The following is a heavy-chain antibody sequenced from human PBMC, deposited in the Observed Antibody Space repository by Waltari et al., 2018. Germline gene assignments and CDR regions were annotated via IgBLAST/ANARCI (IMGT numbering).Heavy chain of an antibody. Sequence: QVQLVESGGGVVQPGGSLRLSCAASGFPFSNHGLHRVRQAPGKGVGGVAFCWSDETKNHYADSVQGRFIISRDNSKNTVFLQMNSLRTEDTAVYYCAKGPDSSGYYSNWFDPWGQGILVTVSS. CDR1: GFPFSNHG. V-gene: IGHV3-30*02. D-gene: IGHD3-22*01. CDR2: CWSDETKN. CDR3: AKGPDSSGYYSNWFDP. J-gene: IGHJ5*02.